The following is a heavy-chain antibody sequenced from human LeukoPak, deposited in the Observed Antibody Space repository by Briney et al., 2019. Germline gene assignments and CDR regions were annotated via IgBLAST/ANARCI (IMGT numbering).Heavy chain of an antibody. Sequence: GASVRVSCKASGGTFSSYAISWVRQAPGQGLEWMGGIIPIFGTANYAQKFQGRVTITADESTSTAYMELSSLRSEDTAVYYCARGRHCSSTSCYKWYNWFDPWGQGTLVTVSS. J-gene: IGHJ5*02. CDR1: GGTFSSYA. D-gene: IGHD2-2*02. CDR3: ARGRHCSSTSCYKWYNWFDP. CDR2: IIPIFGTA. V-gene: IGHV1-69*01.